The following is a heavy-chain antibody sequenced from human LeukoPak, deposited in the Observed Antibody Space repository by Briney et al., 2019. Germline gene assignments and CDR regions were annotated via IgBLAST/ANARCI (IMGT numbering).Heavy chain of an antibody. Sequence: PSETLSLTCAVYGGSFSGYYWSWIRQPPGKGLEWIGEINHSGSTNYNPSLKSRVTISVDTSKNQFSLKLSSVTAADTAVYYCAREPRSDDFWSGNIYYFDYWGQGTLVTVSS. CDR1: GGSFSGYY. CDR3: AREPRSDDFWSGNIYYFDY. V-gene: IGHV4-34*01. D-gene: IGHD3-3*01. CDR2: INHSGST. J-gene: IGHJ4*02.